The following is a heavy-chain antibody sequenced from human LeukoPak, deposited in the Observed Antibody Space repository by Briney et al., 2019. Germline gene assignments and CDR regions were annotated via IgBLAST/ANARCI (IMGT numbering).Heavy chain of an antibody. CDR2: IFYSGST. CDR3: ASGVPLYGMDV. J-gene: IGHJ6*04. CDR1: GDSISSSHYY. V-gene: IGHV4-39*07. D-gene: IGHD3-16*01. Sequence: SESLSLSCIASGDSISSSHYYWVWIRQPPGKGLEWFGSIFYSGSTYYNLSRKSPVTIAVDTTKNQFSLKLSSVNAADTAVYYCASGVPLYGMDVWGKGTTVTVSS.